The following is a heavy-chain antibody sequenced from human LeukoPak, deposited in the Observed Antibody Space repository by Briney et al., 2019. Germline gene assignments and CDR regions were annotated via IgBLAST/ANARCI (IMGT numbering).Heavy chain of an antibody. J-gene: IGHJ6*03. V-gene: IGHV3-23*01. Sequence: GGSLRLSCAASGFTFTSYGMSWVRQAPGKGPEWVSAISGSGDSTYYADSVKGRFTISRDNAENSLYLQMNSLRAEDTAVYYCARDPYSGSYGDYYYYYMDVWGKGTTVTISS. D-gene: IGHD1-26*01. CDR2: ISGSGDST. CDR3: ARDPYSGSYGDYYYYYMDV. CDR1: GFTFTSYG.